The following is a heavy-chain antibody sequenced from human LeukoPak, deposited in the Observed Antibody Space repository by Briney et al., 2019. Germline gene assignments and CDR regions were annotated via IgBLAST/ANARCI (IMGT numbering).Heavy chain of an antibody. V-gene: IGHV4-38-2*02. J-gene: IGHJ3*02. CDR3: ARALSEGYSYGFAFDI. CDR1: GYSISSGYY. D-gene: IGHD5-18*01. Sequence: SETLSLTCTVSGYSISSGYYWGWIRQPPGKGLEWIGSIYHSGSTYYNPSLKSRVTISVDTSKNQFSLKLSSVTAADTAVYYCARALSEGYSYGFAFDIWGQGTMVTVSS. CDR2: IYHSGST.